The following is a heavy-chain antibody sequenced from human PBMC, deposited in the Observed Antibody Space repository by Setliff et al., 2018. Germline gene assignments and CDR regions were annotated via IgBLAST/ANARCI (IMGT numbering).Heavy chain of an antibody. J-gene: IGHJ6*02. Sequence: PSETLSLTCAVYGGSFSDYYWSWIRQSPGKGLEWIGGINHRGNTNYNPSLKSRVTMSVDTSKNQFSLKLRSMTAADTAVYYCAKQGSYWTSEHYYYYGMDVWGQGTTVTVSS. D-gene: IGHD3-10*01. CDR2: INHRGNT. CDR3: AKQGSYWTSEHYYYYGMDV. V-gene: IGHV4-34*01. CDR1: GGSFSDYY.